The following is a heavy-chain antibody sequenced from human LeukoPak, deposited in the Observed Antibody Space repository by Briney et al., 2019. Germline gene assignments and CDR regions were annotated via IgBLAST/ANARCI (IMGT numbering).Heavy chain of an antibody. J-gene: IGHJ4*02. CDR3: ARGFYDFWSGYDY. CDR2: ISSSSSYT. CDR1: GFTFSDYY. D-gene: IGHD3-3*01. Sequence: GGSLRLSCAASGFTFSDYYMSWMRQAPGKGLEWVSYISSSSSYTNYADSVKGRFTISRDNAKNSLYLQMNSLRAEDTAVYYCARGFYDFWSGYDYWGQGTLVTVSS. V-gene: IGHV3-11*06.